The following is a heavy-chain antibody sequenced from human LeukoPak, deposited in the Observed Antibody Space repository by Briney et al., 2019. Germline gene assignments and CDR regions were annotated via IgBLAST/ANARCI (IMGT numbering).Heavy chain of an antibody. Sequence: SETLFLTCTVSGGSISSYYWVWMRQPPGKGLEWIGYIYTSGSTNYNPSLKSRVTISVDTSKNQFSLKLSSVTAADTAVYYCASSLAGWFDPWGQGTLVTVSS. J-gene: IGHJ5*02. V-gene: IGHV4-4*09. CDR2: IYTSGST. CDR3: ASSLAGWFDP. CDR1: GGSISSYY.